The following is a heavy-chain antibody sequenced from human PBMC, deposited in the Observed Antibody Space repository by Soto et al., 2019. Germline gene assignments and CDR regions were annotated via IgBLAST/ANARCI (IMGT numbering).Heavy chain of an antibody. CDR1: GFTFDDYA. V-gene: IGHV3-9*01. Sequence: EVQLVESGGGLVQPGGSLRLSCAASGFTFDDYAMHWVRQAPGKGLDWVSGITWNSGTIDYADSVKGRFTISRDNAKNSLHLQMNSLRAEDTALYYCASDYYGSGSYYFQHWGQGTLVTVSS. CDR3: ASDYYGSGSYYFQH. J-gene: IGHJ1*01. CDR2: ITWNSGTI. D-gene: IGHD3-10*01.